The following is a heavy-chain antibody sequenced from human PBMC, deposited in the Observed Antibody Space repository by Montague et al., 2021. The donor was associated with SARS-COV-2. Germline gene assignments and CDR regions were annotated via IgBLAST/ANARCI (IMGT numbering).Heavy chain of an antibody. V-gene: IGHV3-74*03. J-gene: IGHJ4*02. CDR2: INSDETSI. CDR3: AMGWLPDF. Sequence: SLRLSFAASGFTFNTYWMNWVRQEPGKGLVSISRINSDETSISYADSVKGRFTVFRDNTKNILYLQMNSLRVEDTAVYYCAMGWLPDFWGQGTQVTVSS. CDR1: GFTFNTYW. D-gene: IGHD5-12*01.